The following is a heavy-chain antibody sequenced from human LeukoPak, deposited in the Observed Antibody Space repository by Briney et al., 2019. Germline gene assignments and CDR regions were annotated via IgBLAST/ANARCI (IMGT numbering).Heavy chain of an antibody. V-gene: IGHV4-31*03. D-gene: IGHD6-19*01. J-gene: IGHJ3*02. CDR2: IYYSGST. Sequence: SQTLSLTCTVSGGSVSSGGYYWSWIRQHPGKGLEWIGYIYYSGSTYYNPSLKSRVTISVDTSKNQFSLKLSSVTAADTAVYYCASSSGWYHGAFDIWGQGTMVTVSS. CDR3: ASSSGWYHGAFDI. CDR1: GGSVSSGGYY.